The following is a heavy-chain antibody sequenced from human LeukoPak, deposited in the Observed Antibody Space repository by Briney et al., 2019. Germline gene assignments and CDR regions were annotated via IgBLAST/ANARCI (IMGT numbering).Heavy chain of an antibody. CDR3: AKGPYDFWSGYYVYYYMDV. J-gene: IGHJ6*03. Sequence: PGGSLRLSCAASGFTFSSYAMSWVRQAPGKGLEWVSAISGSGVSTYYADSVKGRFTISRENSKNTLYLKMNSLRAEDTAVYYCAKGPYDFWSGYYVYYYMDVWGKGTTVTVSS. CDR2: ISGSGVST. CDR1: GFTFSSYA. V-gene: IGHV3-23*01. D-gene: IGHD3-3*01.